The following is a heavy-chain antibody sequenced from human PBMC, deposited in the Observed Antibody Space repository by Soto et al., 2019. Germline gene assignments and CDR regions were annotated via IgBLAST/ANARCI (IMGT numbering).Heavy chain of an antibody. V-gene: IGHV1-18*01. J-gene: IGHJ5*02. CDR3: AGDLDVVVPAANGFDP. CDR2: ISAYNGNT. Sequence: QVQLVQSGAEVKKPGASVKVSCKASGYTFTSYGISWVRQAPGQGLEWMGWISAYNGNTNYAQKLQGRVTMTTDTSTRTAYMELRSLRSDDTAVDYCAGDLDVVVPAANGFDPWGQGTLVTVSS. CDR1: GYTFTSYG. D-gene: IGHD2-2*01.